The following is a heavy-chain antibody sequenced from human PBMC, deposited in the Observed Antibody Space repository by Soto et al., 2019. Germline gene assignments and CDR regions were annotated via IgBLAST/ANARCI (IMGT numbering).Heavy chain of an antibody. V-gene: IGHV1-3*01. Sequence: ASVKVSGKASGYTLTRYSIHWVRQAPGQRLEWMGWINAGNGNTKFSQKFQGRVTITRDTSASTAYMELRGLRSEDTAVYYCAILGTYYFDNSDNYFDFWGQGTLVTVSS. CDR3: AILGTYYFDNSDNYFDF. J-gene: IGHJ4*02. CDR1: GYTLTRYS. D-gene: IGHD3-22*01. CDR2: INAGNGNT.